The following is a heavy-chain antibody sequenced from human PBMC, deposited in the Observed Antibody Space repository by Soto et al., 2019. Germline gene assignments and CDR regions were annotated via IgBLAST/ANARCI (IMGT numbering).Heavy chain of an antibody. D-gene: IGHD3-9*01. J-gene: IGHJ4*02. V-gene: IGHV3-23*01. Sequence: GGSLKLSSAASGFSFASYALTWVRLAPGKGLEWVASISSGGGSTYYADSVKGRFSISRDNSNRMVYLQMGSLTAGDTAVYYCAKTETFNGYYNAFDYWGQGTRVTVSS. CDR2: ISSGGGST. CDR1: GFSFASYA. CDR3: AKTETFNGYYNAFDY.